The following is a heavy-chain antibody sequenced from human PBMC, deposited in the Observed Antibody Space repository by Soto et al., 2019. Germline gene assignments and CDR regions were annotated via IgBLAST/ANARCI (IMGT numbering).Heavy chain of an antibody. CDR1: GYTFTNYG. D-gene: IGHD3-16*01. V-gene: IGHV1-18*01. J-gene: IGHJ6*02. CDR3: AGAGQAPYYYYGMDV. CDR2: ISGYNGNT. Sequence: QVQVVQSGDEVKKPGASVKVSCKASGYTFTNYGISWVRQAPGQGLEWMGWISGYNGNTKYAEKFQGRVTMTTDTSTSIAQMELRSLSSDDTAVAYCAGAGQAPYYYYGMDVWGQGTAVTVSS.